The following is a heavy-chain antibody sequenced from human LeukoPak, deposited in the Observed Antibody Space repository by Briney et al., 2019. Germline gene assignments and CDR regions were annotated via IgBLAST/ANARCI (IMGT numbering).Heavy chain of an antibody. V-gene: IGHV3-49*04. J-gene: IGHJ6*03. Sequence: GGSLRLSCTTSRFTFGDYAMSWVRQAPGKGLEWVGFIRSRRYGGTTDYAASVKGRFTISRDDSESIVYLQMNSLKTEDTAVYYCTRGRYVPPYYMDVWGTGTTITVSS. D-gene: IGHD2-2*01. CDR3: TRGRYVPPYYMDV. CDR2: IRSRRYGGTT. CDR1: RFTFGDYA.